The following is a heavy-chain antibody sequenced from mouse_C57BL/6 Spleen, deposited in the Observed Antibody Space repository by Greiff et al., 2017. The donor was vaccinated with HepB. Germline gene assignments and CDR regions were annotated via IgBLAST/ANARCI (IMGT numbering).Heavy chain of an antibody. CDR2: IYPSDSET. J-gene: IGHJ2*01. Sequence: QVQLQQPGAELVRPGSSVKLSCKASGYTFTSYWMAWVKQRPGQGLEWIGNIYPSDSETHYNQKFKDKATLTVDKSSSTAYMQLSSLTSEDSAVYYCARGYDGYPDYWGQGTTLTVSS. CDR1: GYTFTSYW. D-gene: IGHD2-3*01. V-gene: IGHV1-61*01. CDR3: ARGYDGYPDY.